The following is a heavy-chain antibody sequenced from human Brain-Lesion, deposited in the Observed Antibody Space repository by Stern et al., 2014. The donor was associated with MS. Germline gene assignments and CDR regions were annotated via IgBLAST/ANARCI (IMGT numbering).Heavy chain of an antibody. CDR3: ARVYNTIYGIVTQRGSGMDV. J-gene: IGHJ6*02. CDR2: LKEDGTEK. D-gene: IGHD3-3*01. Sequence: EVQLEESGGGLVQPGGSLTISCTAAGFTFGNYWMTWVRQAPGKGLEWVANLKEDGTEKNYVDSVKGRFTISRDNARNSLYLQMNSLRVEDTALYYCARVYNTIYGIVTQRGSGMDVWGQGTTVSVSS. CDR1: GFTFGNYW. V-gene: IGHV3-7*01.